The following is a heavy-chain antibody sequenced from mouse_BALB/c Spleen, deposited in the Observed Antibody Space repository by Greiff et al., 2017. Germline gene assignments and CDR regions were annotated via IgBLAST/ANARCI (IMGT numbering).Heavy chain of an antibody. CDR1: GFSLTSYG. CDR3: ARGGDYGSSYAWFAY. D-gene: IGHD1-1*01. CDR2: IWAGGST. V-gene: IGHV2-9*02. J-gene: IGHJ3*01. Sequence: VKLMESGPGLVAPSQSLSITCTVSGFSLTSYGVHWVRQPPGKGLEWLGVIWAGGSTNYNSALMSRLSISKDNSKSQVFLKMNSLQTDDTAMYYCARGGDYGSSYAWFAYWGQGTLVTVSA.